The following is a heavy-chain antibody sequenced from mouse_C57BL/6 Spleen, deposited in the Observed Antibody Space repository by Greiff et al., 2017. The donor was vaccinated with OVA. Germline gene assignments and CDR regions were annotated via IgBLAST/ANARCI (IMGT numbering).Heavy chain of an antibody. CDR2: INPNNGGT. D-gene: IGHD1-1*02. J-gene: IGHJ2*01. V-gene: IGHV1-18*01. CDR1: GYTFTDYN. Sequence: VQLQQSGPELVKPGASVKIPCKASGYTFTDYNMDWVKQSHGKSLEWIGDINPNNGGTIYNQKFKGKATLTVDKSSSTAYMELRSLTSEDTAVYYCARRVAYYFDYWGKGTTLTVSS. CDR3: ARRVAYYFDY.